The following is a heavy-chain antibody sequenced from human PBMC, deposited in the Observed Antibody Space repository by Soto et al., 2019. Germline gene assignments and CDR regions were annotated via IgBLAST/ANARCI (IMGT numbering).Heavy chain of an antibody. J-gene: IGHJ6*02. CDR1: GGTFSTST. D-gene: IGHD3-3*01. CDR3: ARDRILWSGSDADYYYYYGMDV. V-gene: IGHV1-18*04. Sequence: ASVKVSCKASGGTFSTSTFTWVRQAPGQGLEWMGRISTYNDDTNYAQTFQGRVTMTTDTSTSTVHMEVRSLRSDDTAVYYCARDRILWSGSDADYYYYYGMDVWGQGTTVTVSS. CDR2: ISTYNDDT.